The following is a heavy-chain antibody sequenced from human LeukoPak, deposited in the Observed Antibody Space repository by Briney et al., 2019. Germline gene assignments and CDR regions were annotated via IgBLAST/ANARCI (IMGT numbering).Heavy chain of an antibody. CDR3: AELGITMIGGV. CDR2: IFPSGGEI. Sequence: GGSLRLSCAASGFTFSTFAMIWVRQPPGKGLEWVSSIFPSGGEIHYTDSVRGRFTISRDNAKNSLYLQMNSLRAEDTAVYYCAELGITMIGGVWGKGTTVTISS. J-gene: IGHJ6*04. V-gene: IGHV3-23*01. CDR1: GFTFSTFA. D-gene: IGHD3-10*02.